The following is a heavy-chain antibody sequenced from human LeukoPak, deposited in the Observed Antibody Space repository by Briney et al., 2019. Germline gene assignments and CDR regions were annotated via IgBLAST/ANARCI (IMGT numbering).Heavy chain of an antibody. CDR2: MNPNSGNT. CDR3: ASNRGIGSPSDY. Sequence: GTSVKVSCKASGYTFTSYDINWVRQATGQGLEWMGWMNPNSGNTGYAQKFQGRVTMTRNTSISTAYMELSSLRSEDTAVYYCASNRGIGSPSDYWGQGTLVTVSS. V-gene: IGHV1-8*01. J-gene: IGHJ4*02. D-gene: IGHD1-26*01. CDR1: GYTFTSYD.